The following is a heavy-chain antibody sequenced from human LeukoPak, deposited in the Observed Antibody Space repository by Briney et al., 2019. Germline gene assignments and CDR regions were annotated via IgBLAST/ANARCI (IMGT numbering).Heavy chain of an antibody. D-gene: IGHD3-3*01. V-gene: IGHV3-21*01. CDR1: GLVFSSYT. J-gene: IGHJ4*02. CDR3: VGNQDFWSGYHAFEY. CDR2: STPATDST. Sequence: GGSLRLSCAASGLVFSSYTMGWVRHAPGKGLEWVSSSTPATDSTNYADSVQGRFTISRDNAKKTAYLQMNSLRVEVTAIYFCVGNQDFWSGYHAFEYWGQGILVTVSS.